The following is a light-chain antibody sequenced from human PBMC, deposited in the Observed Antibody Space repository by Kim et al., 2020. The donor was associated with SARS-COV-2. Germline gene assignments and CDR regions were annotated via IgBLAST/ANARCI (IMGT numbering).Light chain of an antibody. CDR3: NSRDSSGNHVI. V-gene: IGLV3-19*01. Sequence: SSELTQDPAVSVALGQTVRITCQGDSLSSYYASWYQQKPRQAPVLVIYGKNNRPSGIPDRFSGSSSGNTASLTITGAQAEDEADYYFNSRDSSGNHVIFGGGPQLTVL. CDR2: GKN. J-gene: IGLJ2*01. CDR1: SLSSYY.